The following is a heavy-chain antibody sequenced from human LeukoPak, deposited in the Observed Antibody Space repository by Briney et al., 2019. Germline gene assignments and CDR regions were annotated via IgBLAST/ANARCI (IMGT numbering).Heavy chain of an antibody. Sequence: ASVKVSCKASGYTFTGYYMHWVRQAPGQGLEWMGWINPNSGGTNYAQKFQGRVTISVDTSKNQFSLKLSSVTAADTAVYFCARGPYSYDSSGAFDIWGQGTMVTVSS. V-gene: IGHV1-2*02. CDR1: GYTFTGYY. CDR3: ARGPYSYDSSGAFDI. CDR2: INPNSGGT. D-gene: IGHD3-22*01. J-gene: IGHJ3*02.